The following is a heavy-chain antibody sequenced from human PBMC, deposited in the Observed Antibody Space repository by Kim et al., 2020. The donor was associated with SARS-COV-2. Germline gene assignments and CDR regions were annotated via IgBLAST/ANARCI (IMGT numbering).Heavy chain of an antibody. CDR2: IWYDGSNK. J-gene: IGHJ4*02. CDR3: ARDSYSSGWYQYASYYFDY. D-gene: IGHD6-19*01. Sequence: GGSLRLSCAASGFTFSSYGMHWVRQAPGKGLEWVAVIWYDGSNKYYADSVKGRFTISRDNSKNTLYLQMNSLRAEDTAVYYCARDSYSSGWYQYASYYFDYWGQGTLVTVSS. CDR1: GFTFSSYG. V-gene: IGHV3-33*01.